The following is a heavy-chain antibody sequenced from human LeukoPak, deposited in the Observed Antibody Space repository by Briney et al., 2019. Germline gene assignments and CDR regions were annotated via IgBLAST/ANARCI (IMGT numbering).Heavy chain of an antibody. CDR3: ARQGNYDAFDI. D-gene: IGHD1-1*01. CDR1: GGSISSYY. V-gene: IGHV4-59*08. Sequence: SETLSLTCTDPGGSISSYYWSWIRQPPGEGLEWIGYIYFSGSTNYNPSLKSRVTISVDTSKNQFSLKLSSVTAADTAVYYCARQGNYDAFDIWGQGTMVTVSS. CDR2: IYFSGST. J-gene: IGHJ3*02.